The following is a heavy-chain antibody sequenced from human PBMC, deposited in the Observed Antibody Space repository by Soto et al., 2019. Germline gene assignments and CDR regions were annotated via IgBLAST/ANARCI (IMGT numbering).Heavy chain of an antibody. D-gene: IGHD3-3*01. CDR2: INPNSGGT. CDR1: GYTFTGYY. J-gene: IGHJ6*02. CDR3: ARCGHDFITIFAQDPNYYYYGMDV. Sequence: ASVKVSCKASGYTFTGYYMHWVRQAPGQGLEWMGWINPNSGGTNYAQKFQGWVTMTRDTSISTAYMELSRLRSDDTAVYYCARCGHDFITIFAQDPNYYYYGMDVWGQGTTVTVSS. V-gene: IGHV1-2*04.